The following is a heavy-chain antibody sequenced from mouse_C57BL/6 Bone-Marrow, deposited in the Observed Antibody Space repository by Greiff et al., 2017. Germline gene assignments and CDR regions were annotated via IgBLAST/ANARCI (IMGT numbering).Heavy chain of an antibody. J-gene: IGHJ3*01. CDR2: IDPNSGGT. CDR3: ARGINYGSSYAWFSY. Sequence: QVQLKQPGAELVKPGASVKLSCKASGYTFTSYWMHWVKQRPGRGLEWIGRIDPNSGGTTYNEKFKSKATLTVDKPSSTAYMQLSSLTSEDAAVYYCARGINYGSSYAWFSYWGQGTLVTVSA. V-gene: IGHV1-72*01. D-gene: IGHD1-1*01. CDR1: GYTFTSYW.